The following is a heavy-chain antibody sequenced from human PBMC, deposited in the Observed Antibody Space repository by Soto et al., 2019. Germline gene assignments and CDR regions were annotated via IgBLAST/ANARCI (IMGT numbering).Heavy chain of an antibody. CDR1: GGSFSGYY. CDR3: ARGPLSIYAGDLYYGMDV. D-gene: IGHD3-16*01. Sequence: TSETLSLTCAVYGGSFSGYYLSWIRQPPGKGLEWIGEINHSGSTNYNPSLKSRVTISVDTSKNQFSLKLSSVTAADTAVYYCARGPLSIYAGDLYYGMDVWGQGTTVTVSS. V-gene: IGHV4-34*01. CDR2: INHSGST. J-gene: IGHJ6*02.